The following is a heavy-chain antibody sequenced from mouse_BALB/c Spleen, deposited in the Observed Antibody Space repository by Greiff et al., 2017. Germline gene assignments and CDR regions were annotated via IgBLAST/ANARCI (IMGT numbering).Heavy chain of an antibody. D-gene: IGHD1-1*01. V-gene: IGHV14-3*02. CDR2: IDPANGNT. Sequence: EVQLQESGAELVKPGASVKLSCTASGFNIKDTYMHWVKQRPEQGLEWIGRIDPANGNTKYDPKFQGKATITADTSSNTAYLQLSSLTSEDTAVYYCELLLRSFDYWGQGTTLTVSS. CDR1: GFNIKDTY. J-gene: IGHJ2*01. CDR3: ELLLRSFDY.